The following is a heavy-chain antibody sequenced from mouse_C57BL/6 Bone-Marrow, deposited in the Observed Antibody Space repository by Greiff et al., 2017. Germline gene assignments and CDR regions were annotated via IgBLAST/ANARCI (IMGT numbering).Heavy chain of an antibody. CDR1: GYTFTDYE. CDR3: TRERGWGFAY. D-gene: IGHD3-3*01. J-gene: IGHJ3*01. Sequence: VQLQQSGAELVRPGASVTLSCKASGYTFTDYEMHWVKQTPVHGLEWIGAIDPDTGGTAYNQKFKGKAILTADQSSSTAYMELRSLTSEDSAGYYCTRERGWGFAYWGQGTLVTVSA. V-gene: IGHV1-15*01. CDR2: IDPDTGGT.